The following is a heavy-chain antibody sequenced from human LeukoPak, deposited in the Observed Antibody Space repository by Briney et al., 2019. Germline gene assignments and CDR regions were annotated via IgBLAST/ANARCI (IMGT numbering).Heavy chain of an antibody. J-gene: IGHJ6*03. CDR3: ARVLGYCSGGSCYSLGYYMDV. Sequence: SETLSLTCAVYGGSFSGYYWSWIRQPPGKGPEWIGSIYHSGSTYYNPSLKSRVTISVDTSKNQFSLKLSSVTAADTAVYYCARVLGYCSGGSCYSLGYYMDVWGKGTTVTVSS. CDR2: IYHSGST. D-gene: IGHD2-15*01. V-gene: IGHV4-34*01. CDR1: GGSFSGYY.